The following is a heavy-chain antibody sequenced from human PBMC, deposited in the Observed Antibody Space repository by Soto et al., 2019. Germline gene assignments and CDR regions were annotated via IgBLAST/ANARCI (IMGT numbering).Heavy chain of an antibody. D-gene: IGHD2-2*01. Sequence: SETLSLTCAVYGWSFSGYYWSWIRQPPGKGLEWIGEINHSGSTNYNPSLKSRVTISVDTSKNQFSLKLSSVTAADTAVYYCARGSLVGVVVPAAMLRYYYGMDVWGQGTTVTVSS. CDR1: GWSFSGYY. CDR3: ARGSLVGVVVPAAMLRYYYGMDV. CDR2: INHSGST. V-gene: IGHV4-34*01. J-gene: IGHJ6*02.